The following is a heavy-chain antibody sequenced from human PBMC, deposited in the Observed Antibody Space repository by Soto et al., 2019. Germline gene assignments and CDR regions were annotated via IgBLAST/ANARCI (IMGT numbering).Heavy chain of an antibody. CDR2: IYYSGSA. CDR3: ARESYGSGSHTFDI. Sequence: QVQLQESGPGLVKPSETLSLTCTVSGASISNYYWSWIRQPPGKGLEWIGYIYYSGSANYNPSLKSLVTISLDTSKNQFTLKLSSVTAADTALYYCARESYGSGSHTFDIWGQGTMVTVSS. V-gene: IGHV4-59*01. D-gene: IGHD3-10*01. CDR1: GASISNYY. J-gene: IGHJ3*02.